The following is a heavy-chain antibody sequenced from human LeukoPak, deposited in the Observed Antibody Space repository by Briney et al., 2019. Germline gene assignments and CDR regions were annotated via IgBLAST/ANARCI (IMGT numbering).Heavy chain of an antibody. D-gene: IGHD2-2*01. Sequence: GGSLRLSCAASGFTFSSYSMNWVRQAPGKGLEWVSSISSSSSYIYYADSVKGRFTISRDNAKNSLYLQMNSLRAEDTALYYCARDSEIVVVPAATQNWFDPWGQGTLVTVSS. V-gene: IGHV3-21*04. CDR2: ISSSSSYI. CDR3: ARDSEIVVVPAATQNWFDP. CDR1: GFTFSSYS. J-gene: IGHJ5*02.